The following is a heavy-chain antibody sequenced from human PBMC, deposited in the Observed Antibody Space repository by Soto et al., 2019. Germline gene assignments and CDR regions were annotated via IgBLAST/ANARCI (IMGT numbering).Heavy chain of an antibody. D-gene: IGHD2-15*01. Sequence: GSSVKVSCKASGYTLTSYGISWVRQAPGQGLEWMGWISAYNGNTKYSQKFQGRVTITRDTSASTAYMELSSLRSEDTAVYYCANLYCSGGSCYSDIDYWGQGTLVTVSS. CDR1: GYTLTSYG. V-gene: IGHV1-18*01. CDR3: ANLYCSGGSCYSDIDY. CDR2: ISAYNGNT. J-gene: IGHJ4*02.